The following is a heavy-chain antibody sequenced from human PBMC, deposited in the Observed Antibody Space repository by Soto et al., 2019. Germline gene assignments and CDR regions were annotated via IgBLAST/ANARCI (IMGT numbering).Heavy chain of an antibody. J-gene: IGHJ5*02. CDR3: ARVGPWVPYYYDSSPYTFENWFDP. CDR2: IYHGGST. V-gene: IGHV4-38-2*01. Sequence: SETLSLTCAVSGYSISSGYYWGCLRQPPGKGLEWSGSIYHGGSTYSNPSLNSRVTLSIDMTNNHVSLILSSVTAADTAVYYWARVGPWVPYYYDSSPYTFENWFDPWGQGTLVTVSS. D-gene: IGHD3-22*01. CDR1: GYSISSGYY.